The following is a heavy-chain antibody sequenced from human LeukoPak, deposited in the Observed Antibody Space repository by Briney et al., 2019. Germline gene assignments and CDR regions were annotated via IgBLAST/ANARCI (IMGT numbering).Heavy chain of an antibody. J-gene: IGHJ4*02. Sequence: PGGSLTLSCVVSGIRLSNYGMSWVRQAPGKGLEWVSGISESGGGTNYADSVKGRFTVSRDNSLNTLYLQKNSLRAEDTAVYFCAKRGVVIRGVLVIGFHKEAYYFDYWGQGILVTVSS. CDR3: AKRGVVIRGVLVIGFHKEAYYFDY. CDR2: ISESGGGT. CDR1: GIRLSNYG. D-gene: IGHD3-10*01. V-gene: IGHV3-23*01.